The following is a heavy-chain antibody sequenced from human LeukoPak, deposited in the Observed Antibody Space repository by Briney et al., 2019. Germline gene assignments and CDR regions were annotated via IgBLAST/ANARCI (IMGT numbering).Heavy chain of an antibody. CDR3: AKLPGIALAADNWFDP. Sequence: SETLSLTCTVSTGSNTSYYWGWVRQPAGRGLEWIGRIYTTGKTDYSPSLQSRVTMSVDTSKNQFSLKLSSVTAADTAVYYCAKLPGIALAADNWFDPWGQGTLVTVSS. CDR2: IYTTGKT. D-gene: IGHD6-19*01. CDR1: TGSNTSYY. J-gene: IGHJ5*02. V-gene: IGHV4-4*07.